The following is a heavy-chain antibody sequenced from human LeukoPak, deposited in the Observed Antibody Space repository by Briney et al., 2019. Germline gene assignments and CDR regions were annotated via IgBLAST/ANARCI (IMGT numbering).Heavy chain of an antibody. D-gene: IGHD3-10*01. CDR3: ARVLEYGVRGRNHYFDY. J-gene: IGHJ4*02. Sequence: RGSPRLSCATAGFTFVTYTTNSVRQAPGKGLELVSYIISNSSTINYPASVRGRFTISRANANNPGNGQLKSLRAQDTVAYYCARVLEYGVRGRNHYFDYWGQGTLVTVSS. V-gene: IGHV3-48*01. CDR2: IISNSSTI. CDR1: GFTFVTYT.